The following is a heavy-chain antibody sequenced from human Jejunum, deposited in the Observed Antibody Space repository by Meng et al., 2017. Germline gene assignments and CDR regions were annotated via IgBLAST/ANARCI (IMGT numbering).Heavy chain of an antibody. J-gene: IGHJ3*02. D-gene: IGHD2-2*01. Sequence: GESLKISCAASGFTFGNYWMDWVRQAPGKGLEWVASIKVDGSEKYYVDSVKGRFTISRDNTKNSLYLQMNDLRAEDTAVFYCARALPATATALDIWGQGKMV. CDR2: IKVDGSEK. CDR3: ARALPATATALDI. CDR1: GFTFGNYW. V-gene: IGHV3-7*01.